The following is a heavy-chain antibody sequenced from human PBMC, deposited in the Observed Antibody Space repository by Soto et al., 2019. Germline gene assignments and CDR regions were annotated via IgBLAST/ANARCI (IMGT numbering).Heavy chain of an antibody. CDR2: ISAYNGNT. V-gene: IGHV1-18*01. J-gene: IGHJ6*02. CDR1: GYTFTSYG. Sequence: QVPLVQSGAEVKKPGASVKVSCKASGYTFTSYGISWVRQAPGQGLEWMGWISAYNGNTNYAQKLQGRVTMTTDTSTSTAYMELRSLRSDDTAVYYCARAIVGATNYYYYGMDVWGQGTTVTVSS. D-gene: IGHD1-26*01. CDR3: ARAIVGATNYYYYGMDV.